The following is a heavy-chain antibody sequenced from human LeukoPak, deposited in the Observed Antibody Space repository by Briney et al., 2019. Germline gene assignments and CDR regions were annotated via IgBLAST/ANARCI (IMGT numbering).Heavy chain of an antibody. Sequence: SVKVSCKASRGTFSSYAISWVRQAPGQGLEWMGGIIPRFGTANYAQKFQGRVTITADESTSTAYMELSSLRSEDTAVYYCARDRPGRYCSSTSCYTASPFDPWGQGTLVTVSS. V-gene: IGHV1-69*13. CDR3: ARDRPGRYCSSTSCYTASPFDP. J-gene: IGHJ5*02. D-gene: IGHD2-2*02. CDR1: RGTFSSYA. CDR2: IIPRFGTA.